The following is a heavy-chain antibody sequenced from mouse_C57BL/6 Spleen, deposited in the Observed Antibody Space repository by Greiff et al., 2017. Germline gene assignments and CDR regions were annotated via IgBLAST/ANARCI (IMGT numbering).Heavy chain of an antibody. V-gene: IGHV5-4*01. J-gene: IGHJ2*01. Sequence: EVQRVESGGGLVKPGGSLKLSCAASGFTFSSYAMSWVRQTPEKRLEWVATISDGGSYTYYPDNVKGRFTISRDNAKNNLYLQMSHLKSEDTAMYYCARDRDYGSRYYFDYWGQGTTLTVSS. CDR2: ISDGGSYT. CDR3: ARDRDYGSRYYFDY. CDR1: GFTFSSYA. D-gene: IGHD1-1*01.